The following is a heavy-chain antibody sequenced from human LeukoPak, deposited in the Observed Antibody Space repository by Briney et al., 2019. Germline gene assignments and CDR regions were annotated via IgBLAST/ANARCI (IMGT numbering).Heavy chain of an antibody. Sequence: ASETLSLTCTVSGGSISSYYWSWIRQPAGKGLEWIGRIYTSGSTNYNPSLKSRVTMSVDTSKNQFSLKLSSVTAADTAVYYCARDSVAQQWLVGQYYFDYWGQGTLVTVSS. D-gene: IGHD6-19*01. V-gene: IGHV4-4*07. CDR1: GGSISSYY. J-gene: IGHJ4*02. CDR3: ARDSVAQQWLVGQYYFDY. CDR2: IYTSGST.